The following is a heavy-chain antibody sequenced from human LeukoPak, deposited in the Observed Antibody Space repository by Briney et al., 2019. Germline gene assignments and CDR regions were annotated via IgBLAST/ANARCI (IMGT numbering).Heavy chain of an antibody. V-gene: IGHV3-15*01. Sequence: GGSLRLSCAASGFTFSNAWMSWVRQAPGKGLEWVGRIKSKTDGGTTDYAAPVKGRFTISRDDSKNTLYLQMNSLKTEDTAVYYCTTARIAAARTLDYWGQGTLVTVSS. J-gene: IGHJ4*02. CDR3: TTARIAAARTLDY. CDR2: IKSKTDGGTT. D-gene: IGHD6-13*01. CDR1: GFTFSNAW.